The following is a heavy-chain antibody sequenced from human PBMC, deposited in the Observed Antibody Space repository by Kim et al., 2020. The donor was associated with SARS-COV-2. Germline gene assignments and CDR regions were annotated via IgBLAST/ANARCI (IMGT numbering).Heavy chain of an antibody. CDR3: ANLVYGDYGPLDY. CDR1: GFTFTNYA. D-gene: IGHD4-17*01. CDR2: ISGRGGST. Sequence: GGSLRLSCAASGFTFTNYAMSWVRQAPGKGLEWVSGISGRGGSTYYADSVKGRFTVSRDNSKNTLYLQMNTLRAEDTAVYYCANLVYGDYGPLDYWGQGTLVIVSS. J-gene: IGHJ4*02. V-gene: IGHV3-23*01.